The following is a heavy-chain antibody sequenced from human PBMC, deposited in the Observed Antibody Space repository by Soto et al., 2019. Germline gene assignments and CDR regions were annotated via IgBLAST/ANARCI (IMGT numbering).Heavy chain of an antibody. Sequence: SETLSLTCTVSGCSISSYYWSWIRQPPGKGLEWIGYIYYSGSTNYNPSLKSRVTISVDTSKNQFSLKLSSVTAADTAVYYCARLHSVTIAAAGNDAFDTWGQGTMVTVSS. CDR1: GCSISSYY. CDR3: ARLHSVTIAAAGNDAFDT. CDR2: IYYSGST. J-gene: IGHJ3*02. V-gene: IGHV4-59*08. D-gene: IGHD6-13*01.